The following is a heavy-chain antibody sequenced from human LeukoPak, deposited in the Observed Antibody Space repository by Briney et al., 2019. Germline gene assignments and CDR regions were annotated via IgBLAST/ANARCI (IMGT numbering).Heavy chain of an antibody. CDR3: ATDQGQTMVRGAPRKNWFDP. Sequence: ASVKVSCKVSGYTLTELSMHWVRQAPGKGLEWMGGFDPEDGETIYAQKFQGRVTMTEDTSTDTAYMELSSLRSEDTAAYYCATDQGQTMVRGAPRKNWFDPWGQGTLVTVSS. J-gene: IGHJ5*02. CDR1: GYTLTELS. V-gene: IGHV1-24*01. D-gene: IGHD3-10*01. CDR2: FDPEDGET.